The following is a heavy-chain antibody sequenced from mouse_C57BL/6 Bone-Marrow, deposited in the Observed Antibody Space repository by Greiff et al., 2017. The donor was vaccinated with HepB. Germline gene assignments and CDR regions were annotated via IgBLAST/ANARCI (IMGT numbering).Heavy chain of an antibody. D-gene: IGHD1-1*01. CDR2: IYPGDGDT. CDR3: ARSGYYGSPGYFDV. CDR1: GYAFSSYW. J-gene: IGHJ1*03. Sequence: VKLQQSGAELVKPGASVKISCKASGYAFSSYWMNWVKQRPGKGLEWIGQIYPGDGDTNYNGKFKGKATLTADKSSSTAYMQLSSLTSEDSAVYFCARSGYYGSPGYFDVWGTGTTVTVSS. V-gene: IGHV1-80*01.